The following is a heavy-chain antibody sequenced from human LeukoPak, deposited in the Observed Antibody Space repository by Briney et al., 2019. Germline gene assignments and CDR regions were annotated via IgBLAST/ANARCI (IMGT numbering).Heavy chain of an antibody. J-gene: IGHJ4*02. Sequence: GGSLRLSCAASGFTFSDYYMSWIRQAPGKGLEWISYISSSGSTIYYADSVKGRFTISRDNAKNSLYLQMNSLKTEDTAVYYCTTDGVGVEGATYDNWGQGTLVSVSS. CDR1: GFTFSDYY. D-gene: IGHD1-26*01. CDR3: TTDGVGVEGATYDN. CDR2: ISSSGSTI. V-gene: IGHV3-11*01.